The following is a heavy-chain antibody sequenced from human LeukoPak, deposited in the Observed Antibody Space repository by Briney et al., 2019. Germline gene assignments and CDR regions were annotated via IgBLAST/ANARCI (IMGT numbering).Heavy chain of an antibody. J-gene: IGHJ4*02. CDR3: ARDLGSSGWDRNFDY. D-gene: IGHD6-19*01. Sequence: SETLSLTCAVYGGSFSGYYWGWIRQPPGKGLEWIGSIYYSGSSTYYNPSLKSRVTISVDTSKNQFSLKLSSVTAADTAVYYCARDLGSSGWDRNFDYWGQGTLVTVSS. V-gene: IGHV4-34*01. CDR1: GGSFSGYY. CDR2: IYYSGSS.